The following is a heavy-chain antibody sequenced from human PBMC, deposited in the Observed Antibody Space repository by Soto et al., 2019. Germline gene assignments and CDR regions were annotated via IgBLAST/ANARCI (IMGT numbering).Heavy chain of an antibody. V-gene: IGHV4-59*01. CDR2: IYYSGST. CDR1: GGSISSYY. D-gene: IGHD3-3*01. CDR3: ARTYYDFWSGKMGYYYYYMDV. J-gene: IGHJ6*03. Sequence: SETLSLTCTVSGGSISSYYWSWIRQPPWKGLELIGYIYYSGSTNYNPSLKSRVTISVDTSKNQFSLKLSSVTAADTAVYYCARTYYDFWSGKMGYYYYYMDVWGKGTTVTVSS.